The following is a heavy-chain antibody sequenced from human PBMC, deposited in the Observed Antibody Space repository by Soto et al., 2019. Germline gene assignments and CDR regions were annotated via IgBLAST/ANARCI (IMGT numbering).Heavy chain of an antibody. Sequence: QVQLVESGGDLVKPVGSLRLSCAASGFTFSDYYMSWIRQAPGKGLEWVSSITSSGSTTYYTDSVKGRFTISRDNAKNSLYLQMNSLRAEDTAVYYCARERYSYGPYYFDYWGQGTLVTVSS. CDR3: ARERYSYGPYYFDY. D-gene: IGHD5-18*01. CDR1: GFTFSDYY. CDR2: ITSSGSTT. J-gene: IGHJ4*02. V-gene: IGHV3-11*01.